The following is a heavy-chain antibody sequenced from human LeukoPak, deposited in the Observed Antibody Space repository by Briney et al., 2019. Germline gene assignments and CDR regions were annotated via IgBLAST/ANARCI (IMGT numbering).Heavy chain of an antibody. V-gene: IGHV3-23*01. D-gene: IGHD6-19*01. CDR3: AKEAVEGSGWQFDY. J-gene: IGHJ4*02. CDR2: ISGSGSTT. CDR1: GFTFSSYA. Sequence: GGSLRLFCAASGFTFSSYAMSWVRQAPGKGLEWVSAISGSGSTTYYADSVKGRFTISRDNSKNTLYLQMNSLRAEDTAVYYCAKEAVEGSGWQFDYWGQGTLVTVSS.